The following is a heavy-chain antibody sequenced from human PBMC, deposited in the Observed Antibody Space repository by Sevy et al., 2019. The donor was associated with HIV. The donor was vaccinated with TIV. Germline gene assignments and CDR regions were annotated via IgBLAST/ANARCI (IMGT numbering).Heavy chain of an antibody. D-gene: IGHD5-12*01. Sequence: GGSLRLSCVASGFTFSSYWMHWVRQAPGKGLVWVSRINSDGSSTSYADSVKGRFTISRANAKNTLYLQMNSLRAEDTAVYYCAREDGYNWRRPFDIWGQGTMVTVSS. CDR3: AREDGYNWRRPFDI. CDR2: INSDGSST. CDR1: GFTFSSYW. J-gene: IGHJ3*02. V-gene: IGHV3-74*01.